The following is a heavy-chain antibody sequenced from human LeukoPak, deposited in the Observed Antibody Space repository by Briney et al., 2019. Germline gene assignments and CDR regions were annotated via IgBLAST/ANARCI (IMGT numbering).Heavy chain of an antibody. J-gene: IGHJ3*02. CDR2: INPNSGGT. CDR1: GYTFAGYY. Sequence: ASVKVSCKASGYTFAGYYMHWVRQAPGQGLEWMGWINPNSGGTNYAQKFQGRVTMTRDTSISTAYMELSRLRSDDTAVYYCAKRFSVVGAATPGEAFDNLGP. CDR3: AKRFSVVGAATPGEAFDN. D-gene: IGHD2-15*01. V-gene: IGHV1-2*02.